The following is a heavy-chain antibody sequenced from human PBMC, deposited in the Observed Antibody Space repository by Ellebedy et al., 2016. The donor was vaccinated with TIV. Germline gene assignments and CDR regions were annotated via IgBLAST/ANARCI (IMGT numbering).Heavy chain of an antibody. CDR2: INSDGSST. CDR1: GFTFSRYW. V-gene: IGHV3-74*01. J-gene: IGHJ4*02. D-gene: IGHD5-18*01. Sequence: GESLKISCAASGFTFSRYWMHWVRQAPGKGLVWVSRINSDGSSTSYADSVKGRFTISRDNAKNTLYLQMNSLRAEDTAVYYCASSFGYSYGAFDYWGQGTLVTVSS. CDR3: ASSFGYSYGAFDY.